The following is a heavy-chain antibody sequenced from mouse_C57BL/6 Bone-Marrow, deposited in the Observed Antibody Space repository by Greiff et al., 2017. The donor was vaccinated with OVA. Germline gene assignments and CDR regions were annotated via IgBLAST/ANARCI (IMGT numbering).Heavy chain of an antibody. J-gene: IGHJ4*01. CDR1: GFNIKNTY. V-gene: IGHV14-3*01. D-gene: IGHD2-4*01. Sequence: VQLQQSVAELVRPGASVKLSCTASGFNIKNTYMHWVKQRPEQGLEWIGRIDPANGNTKYAPKFPGKATITADPSSNTAYLQLSSLTSEDTAIYYCATYDFTSTYYYAMDYWGQGTSVTVSS. CDR3: ATYDFTSTYYYAMDY. CDR2: IDPANGNT.